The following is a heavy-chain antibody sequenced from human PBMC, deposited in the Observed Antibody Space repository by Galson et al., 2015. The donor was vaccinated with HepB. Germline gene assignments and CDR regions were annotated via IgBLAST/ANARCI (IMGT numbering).Heavy chain of an antibody. J-gene: IGHJ3*02. CDR2: ISAYNGNT. D-gene: IGHD6-19*01. CDR1: GYTSTSYG. V-gene: IGHV1-18*01. CDR3: ARASYYPGIAVAGTLVDAFDI. Sequence: SVKVSCKASGYTSTSYGISWVRQAPGQGLEWMGWISAYNGNTTYAQKLQGRVTMTTDTSTSTAYMELSSLRSDDTAVYYCARASYYPGIAVAGTLVDAFDIWGQGTMVTVSS.